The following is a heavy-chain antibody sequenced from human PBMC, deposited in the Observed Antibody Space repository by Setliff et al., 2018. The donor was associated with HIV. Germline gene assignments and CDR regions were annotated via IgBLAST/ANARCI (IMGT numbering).Heavy chain of an antibody. V-gene: IGHV4-61*01. J-gene: IGHJ4*02. Sequence: SETLSLTCTVSGDSVSSASYYWSWIRQPPGKGLEWIGYIYYSGTTKYNPSLKSRVTIAVDTSKNQFSLKLISVTAADTAVYYCARDVARFDYDTGGYYVSHFDYWGQGIQVTVSS. CDR1: GDSVSSASYY. CDR3: ARDVARFDYDTGGYYVSHFDY. D-gene: IGHD3-22*01. CDR2: IYYSGTT.